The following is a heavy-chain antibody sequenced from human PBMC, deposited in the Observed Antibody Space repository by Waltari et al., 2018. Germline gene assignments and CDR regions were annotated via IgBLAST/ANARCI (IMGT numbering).Heavy chain of an antibody. Sequence: EVQLVESGGGLVKPGGSLRLSCAASGFTFSSYSMNWVRQAPGKGLEWVSSIISSSSYIYYADSVKGRFTISRDNAKNSLYLQMNSLRAEDTAVYYCARGSVVRYYDYVWGSSPDAFDIWGQGTMVTVSS. V-gene: IGHV3-21*01. D-gene: IGHD3-16*01. CDR3: ARGSVVRYYDYVWGSSPDAFDI. CDR1: GFTFSSYS. CDR2: IISSSSYI. J-gene: IGHJ3*02.